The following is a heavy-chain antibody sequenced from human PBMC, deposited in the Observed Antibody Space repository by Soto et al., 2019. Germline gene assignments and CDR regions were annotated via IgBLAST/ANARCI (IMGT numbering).Heavy chain of an antibody. CDR2: IIPIFGTA. D-gene: IGHD3-22*01. CDR1: GGTFSSYA. Sequence: SVKVSCKASGGTFSSYAISWVRQAPGHGLEWMGGIIPIFGTANYAQKFQGRVTITADESTSTAYMELSSLRSEDTAVYYCARVDPSDSSGYYTLDYYYGMDVWGQGTTVTVSS. J-gene: IGHJ6*02. V-gene: IGHV1-69*13. CDR3: ARVDPSDSSGYYTLDYYYGMDV.